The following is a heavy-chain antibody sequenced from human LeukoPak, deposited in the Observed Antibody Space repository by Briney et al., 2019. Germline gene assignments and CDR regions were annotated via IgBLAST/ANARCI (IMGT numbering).Heavy chain of an antibody. D-gene: IGHD4-4*01. Sequence: SETLSLTCAVYGGSFSDYYWTWVRQPPGKGLEWIGEINHRGVTTYYPSLKSRVTISIDTYRDQFSLTMHSLTAADTAVYYCARTVGRTASLSYWGQGTLVTVSS. J-gene: IGHJ4*02. CDR3: ARTVGRTASLSY. V-gene: IGHV4-34*01. CDR1: GGSFSDYY. CDR2: INHRGVT.